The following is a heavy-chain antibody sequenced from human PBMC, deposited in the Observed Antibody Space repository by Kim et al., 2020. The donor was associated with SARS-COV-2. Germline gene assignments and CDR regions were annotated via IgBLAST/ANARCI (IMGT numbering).Heavy chain of an antibody. J-gene: IGHJ4*02. D-gene: IGHD1-20*01. V-gene: IGHV1-46*01. CDR3: ARDLSDNWTFDC. Sequence: ASVKVSCKASGYTFTSNHMHWVRQAPGQGLEWMGLTTPSGDSTSYSQRFQGRLTMTTDTSTSTVYMELSSLRSDDTAVYFCARDLSDNWTFDCWGQGTLVTVSS. CDR2: TTPSGDST. CDR1: GYTFTSNH.